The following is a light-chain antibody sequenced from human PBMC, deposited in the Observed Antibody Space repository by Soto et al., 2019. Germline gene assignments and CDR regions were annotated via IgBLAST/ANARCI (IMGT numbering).Light chain of an antibody. CDR2: AAS. V-gene: IGKV1-39*01. CDR3: QQSYRTPYT. CDR1: QSISMY. J-gene: IGKJ2*01. Sequence: DIQMTQSPSSLSASVGDRVTITCRASQSISMYLNWYQQNPGKAPKLLIYAASSLQSGVPSRFSGSGSGTDFTLTISSLQPEDFATYYCQQSYRTPYTFGQGTNLEIK.